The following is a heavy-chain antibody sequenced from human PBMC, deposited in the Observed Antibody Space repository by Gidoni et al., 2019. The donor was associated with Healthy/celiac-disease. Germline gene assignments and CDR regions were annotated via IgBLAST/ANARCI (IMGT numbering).Heavy chain of an antibody. V-gene: IGHV4-34*01. J-gene: IGHJ4*02. CDR2: INHSGST. CDR1: GGYFSGYY. Sequence: QVQLQQWGAGLVKPSETLSLTCAFYGGYFSGYYWSWIRQPPGKGLEWIGEINHSGSTNYNPSLKSRVTISVDTSKNQFSLKLSSVTAADTAVYYCARSGSSSWYGIYDYWGQGTLVTVSS. D-gene: IGHD6-13*01. CDR3: ARSGSSSWYGIYDY.